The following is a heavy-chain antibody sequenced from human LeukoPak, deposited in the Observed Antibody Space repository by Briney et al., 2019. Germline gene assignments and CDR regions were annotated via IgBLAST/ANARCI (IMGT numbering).Heavy chain of an antibody. J-gene: IGHJ4*02. Sequence: GGSPRLSCAASGFTFSSYEMDWVRQAPGKGLEWVSYISSSGSTIYYADSVKGRFTISRDNAKNSLYLQMNSLRAEDTAVYYCARDSGYGFEYYFDYWGQGTLVTVSS. CDR3: ARDSGYGFEYYFDY. V-gene: IGHV3-48*03. CDR1: GFTFSSYE. CDR2: ISSSGSTI. D-gene: IGHD5-12*01.